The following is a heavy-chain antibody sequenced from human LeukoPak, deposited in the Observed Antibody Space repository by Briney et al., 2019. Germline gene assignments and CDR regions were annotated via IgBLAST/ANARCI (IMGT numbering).Heavy chain of an antibody. J-gene: IGHJ5*02. CDR3: VPTPDSSGS. CDR1: GFPFSIYW. D-gene: IGHD6-19*01. CDR2: IKQDGSEK. Sequence: GGSLRLSCATSGFPFSIYWMSWVRQAPGKGLEWVASIKQDGSEKYYVDSVKGRFTISRDNAKNSLYLQMNSLRAEDTAVYYCVPTPDSSGSWGQGTLVTVSS. V-gene: IGHV3-7*01.